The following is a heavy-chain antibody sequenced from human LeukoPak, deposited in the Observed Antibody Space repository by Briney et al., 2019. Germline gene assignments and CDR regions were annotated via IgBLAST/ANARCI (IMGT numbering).Heavy chain of an antibody. Sequence: GASVKVSCKASGYTFTGYYMHWVRQAPGQGLEWMGWINPNSGGTNYAQKFQGRVTMTRDTSISTAYMELSRLRSDDTAVYYCARGSFYGYADYFDYWGQGTLVTVSS. CDR2: INPNSGGT. CDR3: ARGSFYGYADYFDY. CDR1: GYTFTGYY. V-gene: IGHV1-2*02. J-gene: IGHJ4*02. D-gene: IGHD2/OR15-2a*01.